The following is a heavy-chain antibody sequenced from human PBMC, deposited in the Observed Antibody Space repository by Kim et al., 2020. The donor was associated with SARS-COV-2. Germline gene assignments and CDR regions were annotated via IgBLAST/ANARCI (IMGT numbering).Heavy chain of an antibody. J-gene: IGHJ3*02. CDR3: AGPSRGQYYDILTGYYGSFDI. D-gene: IGHD3-9*01. V-gene: IGHV5-51*01. CDR2: IYPGDSDT. CDR1: GYSFTSYW. Sequence: GESLKISCKGSGYSFTSYWIGWVRQMPGKGLEWMGIIYPGDSDTRYSPSFQGQVTISADKSISTAYLQWSSLKASDTAMYYCAGPSRGQYYDILTGYYGSFDIWGQGTMVTVSS.